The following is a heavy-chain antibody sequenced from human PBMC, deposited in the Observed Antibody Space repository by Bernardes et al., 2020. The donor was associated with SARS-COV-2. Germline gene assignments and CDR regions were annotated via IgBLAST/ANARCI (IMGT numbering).Heavy chain of an antibody. V-gene: IGHV3-33*01. D-gene: IGHD3-3*01. CDR3: ARDDFWSGYYDYYYYGMDV. CDR2: IWYDGSNK. J-gene: IGHJ6*02. CDR1: GFTFSSYG. Sequence: LRLSCAASGFTFSSYGMHWVRQAPGKGLEWVAVIWYDGSNKYYADSVKGRFTISRDNSKNTLYLQMNSLRAEDTAVYYCARDDFWSGYYDYYYYGMDVWGQGTTVTVSS.